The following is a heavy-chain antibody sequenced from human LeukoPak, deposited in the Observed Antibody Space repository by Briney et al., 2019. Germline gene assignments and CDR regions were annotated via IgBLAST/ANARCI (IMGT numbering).Heavy chain of an antibody. CDR3: ARDDGDDISIVNDYYLDS. J-gene: IGHJ4*02. CDR2: IFYDGTNK. Sequence: QAGGSLRLSCAASGFTFSSYTMHWVRQAPGKGLEWVAIIFYDGTNKYYADSVKGRFTISRDNSKNTLYLQMNGLRPEDTAVYYCARDDGDDISIVNDYYLDSWGQGTLVTVSS. D-gene: IGHD2/OR15-2a*01. CDR1: GFTFSSYT. V-gene: IGHV3-30-3*01.